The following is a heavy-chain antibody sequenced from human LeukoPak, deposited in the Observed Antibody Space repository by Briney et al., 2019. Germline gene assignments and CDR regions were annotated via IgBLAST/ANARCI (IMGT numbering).Heavy chain of an antibody. Sequence: ASVKVSCKASGYTFTSYDTNWVRQATGQGLEWMGWMNPNSGNTGYAQKFQGRVTMTRNTSISTAYMELSSLRSEDTAVYYCARIGLRGVIISRPLDYWGQGTPVTVSS. J-gene: IGHJ4*02. CDR1: GYTFTSYD. D-gene: IGHD3-16*02. CDR3: ARIGLRGVIISRPLDY. V-gene: IGHV1-8*01. CDR2: MNPNSGNT.